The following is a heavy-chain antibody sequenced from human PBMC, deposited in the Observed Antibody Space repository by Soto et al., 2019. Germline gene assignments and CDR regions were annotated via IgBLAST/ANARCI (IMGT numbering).Heavy chain of an antibody. J-gene: IGHJ4*02. CDR1: GYTFTSFG. D-gene: IGHD3-10*01. CDR3: ARDKMVNYCGLGTFDS. V-gene: IGHV1-18*04. CDR2: VSGYNGET. Sequence: ASVKVSCKASGYTFTSFGISWVRQAPGQGLEWVGWVSGYNGETEYAQKVQGRVTMTTDTSTNTAYLDLRSLRPDDTAVYYCARDKMVNYCGLGTFDSWGQGTVVTVPS.